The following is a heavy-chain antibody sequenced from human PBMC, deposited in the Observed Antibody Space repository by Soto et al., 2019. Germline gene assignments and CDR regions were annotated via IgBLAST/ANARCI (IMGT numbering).Heavy chain of an antibody. CDR1: GXTFSDYY. D-gene: IGHD3-22*01. Sequence: LRLSCSASGXTFSDYYMSWIRQAPGKGLEWVSYISSSSSYTNYADSVKGRFTISRDNAKNSLYLQMNSLRAEDTAVYYCARGSHYDSSGYYPFDYWGQGTLVTVSS. J-gene: IGHJ4*02. CDR2: ISSSSSYT. CDR3: ARGSHYDSSGYYPFDY. V-gene: IGHV3-11*06.